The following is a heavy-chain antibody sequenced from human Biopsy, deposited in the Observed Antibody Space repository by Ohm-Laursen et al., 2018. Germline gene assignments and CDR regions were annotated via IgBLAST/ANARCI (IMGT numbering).Heavy chain of an antibody. J-gene: IGHJ4*02. Sequence: SDTLSLTCSVSGGSIISYYWTWIRQPSGKGLEWIGHVYNDGITNYNPSLKSRVTISKDTSKNQFSLQVNSVTAADTAVYYCARLTGDPSYWGQGILVTVSS. CDR1: GGSIISYY. CDR3: ARLTGDPSY. D-gene: IGHD7-27*01. V-gene: IGHV4-59*07. CDR2: VYNDGIT.